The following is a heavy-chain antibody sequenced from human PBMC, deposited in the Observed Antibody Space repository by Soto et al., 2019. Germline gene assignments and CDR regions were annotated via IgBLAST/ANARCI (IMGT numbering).Heavy chain of an antibody. V-gene: IGHV4-34*01. D-gene: IGHD3-9*01. CDR2: INDRGSI. CDR3: ARESHDILTGPPWVWYFDL. CDR1: GGSFSGDY. J-gene: IGHJ2*01. Sequence: QVQLQQWGAGPLRPLETLSLTCGVSGGSFSGDYWAWIRQSPGKGLEWVGEINDRGSINYNPSLRTRVTLSVATSKTHYSLKLRSVSAAEPAVYYCARESHDILTGPPWVWYFDLWGRGTLVTVSS.